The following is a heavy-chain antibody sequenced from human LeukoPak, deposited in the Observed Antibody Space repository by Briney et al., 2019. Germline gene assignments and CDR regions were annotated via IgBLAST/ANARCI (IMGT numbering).Heavy chain of an antibody. CDR1: GGSFSSDSYY. CDR2: LYSSGST. CDR3: ARESWHLRTNYYYGMDV. D-gene: IGHD1-14*01. J-gene: IGHJ6*02. Sequence: SQTLSLTCTASGGSFSSDSYYWSCIPQPAGKGLVWLGCLYSSGSTNYNPSLKSRVTILVDTFKNQFSLKLCSVTAADTAVYYCARESWHLRTNYYYGMDVWGQGTTVTVSS. V-gene: IGHV4-61*02.